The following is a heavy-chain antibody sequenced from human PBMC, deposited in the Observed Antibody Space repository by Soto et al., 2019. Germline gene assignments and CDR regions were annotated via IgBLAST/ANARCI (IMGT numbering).Heavy chain of an antibody. D-gene: IGHD6-6*01. V-gene: IGHV1-8*01. CDR2: MNPNSGNT. CDR3: ARGHISSTKNWLDP. J-gene: IGHJ5*02. CDR1: GYTFTSYH. Sequence: QVQLVQSGAEVKKPGASVKVSCKGSGYTFTSYHINWVRQATGQGLEWMGWMNPNSGNTGYAQTLQGRVNMTWETSISTAYMELSSLRFEDTAMYYCARGHISSTKNWLDPWGQGTLVTVSS.